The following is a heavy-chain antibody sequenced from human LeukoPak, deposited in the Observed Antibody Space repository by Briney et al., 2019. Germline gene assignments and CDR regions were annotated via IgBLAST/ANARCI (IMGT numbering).Heavy chain of an antibody. CDR3: ARSNPAYYYDSSGYYFDY. J-gene: IGHJ4*02. D-gene: IGHD3-22*01. V-gene: IGHV1-69*13. CDR2: IIPIFGTA. Sequence: ASVKVSCKASGGTFSSYAISWVQQAPGQGLEWMGGIIPIFGTANYAQKFQGRVTITADESTSTAYMELSSLRSEDTAVYYCARSNPAYYYDSSGYYFDYWGQGTLVTVSS. CDR1: GGTFSSYA.